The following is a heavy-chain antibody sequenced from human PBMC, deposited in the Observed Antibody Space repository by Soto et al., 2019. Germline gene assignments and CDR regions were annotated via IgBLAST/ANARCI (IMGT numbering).Heavy chain of an antibody. Sequence: SETLSLTCTVSGGSIRSYYWSWIRQSPGKGLEWIGYIYYSGSTYYNPSLKSRVAISVDTSKNQFSLKLSSVTAADTAVYYCAILRYFDWLLFWGQGTLVTVS. V-gene: IGHV4-59*01. J-gene: IGHJ4*02. CDR1: GGSIRSYY. CDR2: IYYSGST. CDR3: AILRYFDWLLF. D-gene: IGHD3-9*01.